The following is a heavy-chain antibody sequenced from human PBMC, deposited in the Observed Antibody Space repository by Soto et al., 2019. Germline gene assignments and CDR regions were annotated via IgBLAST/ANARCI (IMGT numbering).Heavy chain of an antibody. J-gene: IGHJ6*04. Sequence: GGSLRLSCAASGFTFSSYAMTWVCQAPGKGLEWVSAITGSGVSTYHADSVKGRFTISRDNSANTLYLQMNGLSAEDTAVYYCAKDRLSKALQMDVWGKGTTVTVSS. CDR2: ITGSGVST. V-gene: IGHV3-23*01. CDR3: AKDRLSKALQMDV. CDR1: GFTFSSYA.